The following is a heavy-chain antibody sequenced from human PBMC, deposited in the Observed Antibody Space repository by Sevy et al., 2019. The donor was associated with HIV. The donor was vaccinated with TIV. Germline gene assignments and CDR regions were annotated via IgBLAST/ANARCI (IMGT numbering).Heavy chain of an antibody. Sequence: GGSLRLSCAASGFTFSDYYMSWIRQAPGKGLEWVSYISSSGSTIYYADSVKGRFTFPRDNAKNSLYLQMNSLRAEDTAVYYCARVEGVRGVTAIYYYYYYMDVWGKGTTVTVSS. CDR3: ARVEGVRGVTAIYYYYYYMDV. J-gene: IGHJ6*03. V-gene: IGHV3-11*04. D-gene: IGHD3-10*01. CDR1: GFTFSDYY. CDR2: ISSSGSTI.